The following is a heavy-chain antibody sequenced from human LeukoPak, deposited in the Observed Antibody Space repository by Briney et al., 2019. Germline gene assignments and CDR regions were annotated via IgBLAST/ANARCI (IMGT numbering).Heavy chain of an antibody. Sequence: SETLSLTCDVYGGSFSGFYWNWIRQPPGKGLEWVGYIYYSGSTDQNPSLKSRVFISIDTAKNQFSLKLSSVTAADTAVYYCARGGTTGGDYYGMDVWGQGTTATVSS. CDR1: GGSFSGFY. V-gene: IGHV4-34*01. J-gene: IGHJ6*02. D-gene: IGHD1-1*01. CDR2: IYYSGST. CDR3: ARGGTTGGDYYGMDV.